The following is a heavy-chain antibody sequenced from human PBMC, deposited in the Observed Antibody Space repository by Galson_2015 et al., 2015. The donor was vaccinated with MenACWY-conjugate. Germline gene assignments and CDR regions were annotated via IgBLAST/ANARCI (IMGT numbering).Heavy chain of an antibody. J-gene: IGHJ3*01. V-gene: IGHV5-51*01. D-gene: IGHD6-13*01. Sequence: QSGAEVKNPGESLKISCKGSGYTFGSYWIGWVCQMPGKGLEWMGIIYPGDSDTTYSPSFQGQVTISVDKSINTAYLQWSSLKASDTAMYYCAKRDGSWPDTFDFWGQGTMVTVSS. CDR3: AKRDGSWPDTFDF. CDR1: GYTFGSYW. CDR2: IYPGDSDT.